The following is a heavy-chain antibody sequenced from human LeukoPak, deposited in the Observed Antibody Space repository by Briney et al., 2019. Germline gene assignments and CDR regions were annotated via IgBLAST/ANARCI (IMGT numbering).Heavy chain of an antibody. Sequence: SETLSLTCTVSGDSISSYYWSWIRQPPGKGLEWIGYIYYSGSTNYNPSLKSRVTISVDTSKNQFSLKLSSVTAADTAVYYCARAEVAVAGNWFDPWGQGTLVTVSS. D-gene: IGHD6-19*01. J-gene: IGHJ5*02. V-gene: IGHV4-59*01. CDR1: GDSISSYY. CDR3: ARAEVAVAGNWFDP. CDR2: IYYSGST.